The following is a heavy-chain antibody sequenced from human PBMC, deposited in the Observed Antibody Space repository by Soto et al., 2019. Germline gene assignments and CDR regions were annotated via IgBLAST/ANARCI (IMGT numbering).Heavy chain of an antibody. Sequence: QGQLVQSGAEVKKPGASVKVSCKASGYTFTSYGISWVRQAPGQGLEWMGWISAYNGNTNYAQKLQGRVTMTSDTSTSTAYMELRILRSDDTAVHYCAGDCRGFPTVGRGYWGQGTLVTVSS. D-gene: IGHD4-17*01. CDR2: ISAYNGNT. J-gene: IGHJ4*02. CDR1: GYTFTSYG. CDR3: AGDCRGFPTVGRGY. V-gene: IGHV1-18*01.